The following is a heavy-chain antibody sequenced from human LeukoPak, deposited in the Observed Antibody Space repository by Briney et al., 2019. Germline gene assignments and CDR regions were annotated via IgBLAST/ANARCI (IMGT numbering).Heavy chain of an antibody. CDR1: GSTFSSYE. V-gene: IGHV3-48*03. CDR3: ARSGSPRRNAFDI. CDR2: ISSNCSTI. Sequence: GSLRPSGASSGSTFSSYEMNWVRQAPGQGLAWVSYISSNCSTIYYAASVKGRFTNSRDNAKNSLYLQMNSLRAEDTAVYYCARSGSPRRNAFDIWGQGTMVTVSS. J-gene: IGHJ3*02. D-gene: IGHD1-26*01.